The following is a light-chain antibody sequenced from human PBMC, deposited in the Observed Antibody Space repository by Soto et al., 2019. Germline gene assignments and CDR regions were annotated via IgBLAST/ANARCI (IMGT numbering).Light chain of an antibody. CDR2: QVS. CDR3: TSYTSNYNVV. Sequence: QSVLTQPPSASGSPGQSVTISCTGTSSDVGSSEYVSWYQQHPGKAPKLMIYQVSKRPSGVPDRFSGSRSGNTASLTVSGLQAEDEADYYCTSYTSNYNVVLGGGTKVTVL. V-gene: IGLV2-8*01. J-gene: IGLJ1*01. CDR1: SSDVGSSEY.